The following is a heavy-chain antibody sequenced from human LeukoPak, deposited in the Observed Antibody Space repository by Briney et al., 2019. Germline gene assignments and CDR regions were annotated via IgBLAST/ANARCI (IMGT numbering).Heavy chain of an antibody. D-gene: IGHD6-19*01. Sequence: ASVKVSCKASGYTFTSYGISWVRQAPGQGLEWMGWISAYNGNTNYAQKLQGRVTMTTDTSTSTAYMELRSLRSDDTAVYYCARPSQWLPPEADAFDIWGQGTMVTVSS. CDR1: GYTFTSYG. CDR2: ISAYNGNT. V-gene: IGHV1-18*01. CDR3: ARPSQWLPPEADAFDI. J-gene: IGHJ3*02.